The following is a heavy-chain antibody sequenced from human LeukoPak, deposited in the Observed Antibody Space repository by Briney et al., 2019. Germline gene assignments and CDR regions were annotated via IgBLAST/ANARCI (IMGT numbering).Heavy chain of an antibody. J-gene: IGHJ4*02. V-gene: IGHV3-30*02. CDR3: AKRDGGNRFAY. CDR2: IRYDGINK. CDR1: GFTFSRYG. Sequence: GGSLRLSCAASGFTFSRYGMHWVRQAPGKGLEWVAFIRYDGINKYYADSVKGRFTISRDNSKNTLYLQMNSLRAEDTAVYYCAKRDGGNRFAYWGQGTLVTVSS. D-gene: IGHD4-23*01.